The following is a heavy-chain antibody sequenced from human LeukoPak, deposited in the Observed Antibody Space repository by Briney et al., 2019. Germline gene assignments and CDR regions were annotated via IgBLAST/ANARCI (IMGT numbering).Heavy chain of an antibody. CDR3: ARERLRSVFDY. J-gene: IGHJ4*02. Sequence: XETLSLTCAVYGGSFSGYYWSWIRQPPGKGLEWIGEINHSGSTNYNPSLKSRVTISVDTSKNQFSLKLSSVTAADTAVYYCARERLRSVFDYWGQGTLVTVSS. CDR2: INHSGST. V-gene: IGHV4-34*01. CDR1: GGSFSGYY. D-gene: IGHD3-3*01.